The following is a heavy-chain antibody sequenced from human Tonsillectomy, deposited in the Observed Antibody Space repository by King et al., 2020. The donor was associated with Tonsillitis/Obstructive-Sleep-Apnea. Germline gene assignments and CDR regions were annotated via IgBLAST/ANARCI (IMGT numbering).Heavy chain of an antibody. Sequence: VQLQQWGAGLLKPSETLSLTCAVYGGSFSDYYWSWIRQPPGKGLEWIGEINHSGSTNYNPSLKSRVTTSVDTSKNQFSLKLNSVTAADTAVYYCARGEPAVISHYYYYYMDVWGKGTTVTVSS. CDR1: GGSFSDYY. J-gene: IGHJ6*03. V-gene: IGHV4-34*01. CDR2: INHSGST. CDR3: ARGEPAVISHYYYYYMDV. D-gene: IGHD2-2*01.